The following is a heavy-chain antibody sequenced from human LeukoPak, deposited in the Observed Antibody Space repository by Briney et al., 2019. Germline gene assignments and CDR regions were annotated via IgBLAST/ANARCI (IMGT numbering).Heavy chain of an antibody. J-gene: IGHJ4*02. CDR2: IKQDGSEK. CDR3: ARDLVGACDY. V-gene: IGHV3-7*01. Sequence: HPGGSLRLSCAASGFTFSSCWMSWVRRAPGKGLEWVANIKQDGSEKYYVDSVKGRFTISRDNAKNSLYLQMNSLRAEDTAVYYCARDLVGACDYWGQGTLVTVSS. D-gene: IGHD1-26*01. CDR1: GFTFSSCW.